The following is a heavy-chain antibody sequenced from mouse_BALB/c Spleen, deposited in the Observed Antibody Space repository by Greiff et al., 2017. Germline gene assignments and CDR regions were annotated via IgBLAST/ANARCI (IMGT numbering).Heavy chain of an antibody. Sequence: QVQLKESGAELMKPGASVKISCKATGYTFSSYWIEWVKQRPGHGLEWIGEILPGSGSTNYNEKFKGKATFTADTSSNTAYMQLSSLTSEDSAVYYCARADSGHSLEAYWGQGTLVTVSA. CDR2: ILPGSGST. CDR1: GYTFSSYW. CDR3: ARADSGHSLEAY. D-gene: IGHD1-2*01. V-gene: IGHV1-9*01. J-gene: IGHJ3*01.